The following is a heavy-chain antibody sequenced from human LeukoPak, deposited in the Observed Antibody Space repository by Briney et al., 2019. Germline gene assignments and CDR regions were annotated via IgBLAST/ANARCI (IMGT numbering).Heavy chain of an antibody. Sequence: SETLSLTCTVSGDSIGSYYWSWIRQPPGEGLEWIGYIYYTGSTNYNPSLKSRATISVDTSKNQFSLKLSSVTAADTAVYYCARRVGYCSSTSCLGYNWFDPWGQGTLVTVSS. D-gene: IGHD2-2*01. CDR1: GDSIGSYY. CDR2: IYYTGST. CDR3: ARRVGYCSSTSCLGYNWFDP. V-gene: IGHV4-59*08. J-gene: IGHJ5*02.